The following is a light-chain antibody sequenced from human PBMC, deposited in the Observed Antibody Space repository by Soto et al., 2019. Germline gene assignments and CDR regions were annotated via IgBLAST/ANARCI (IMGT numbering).Light chain of an antibody. CDR3: QHRHN. Sequence: DIVLTQSPATLSLSPGERATLSCRASQSVGRDFAWYQQKPGQAPRLLIYDAPNRATGIPARFSGSGSGTDFTLTINSLQPEDFAVYYCQHRHNFGPGTKVDFK. CDR2: DAP. V-gene: IGKV3-11*01. CDR1: QSVGRD. J-gene: IGKJ3*01.